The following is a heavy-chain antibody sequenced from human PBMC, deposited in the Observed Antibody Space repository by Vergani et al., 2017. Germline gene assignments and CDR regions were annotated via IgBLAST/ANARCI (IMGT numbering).Heavy chain of an antibody. J-gene: IGHJ5*02. D-gene: IGHD6-13*01. CDR3: AIRAAAGNSIWFDP. CDR2: IIPILGIA. Sequence: QVQLVQSGAEVKKPGASVKVSCKASGGTFSSYAISWVRQAPGQGLEWMGRIIPILGIANYAQKFQGRVTITADKSTSTAYMELSSLRSEDTAVYYCAIRAAAGNSIWFDPWGQGTLVTVSS. V-gene: IGHV1-69*04. CDR1: GGTFSSYA.